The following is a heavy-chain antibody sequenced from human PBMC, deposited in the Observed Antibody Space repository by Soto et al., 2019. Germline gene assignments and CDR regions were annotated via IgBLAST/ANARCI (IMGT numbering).Heavy chain of an antibody. D-gene: IGHD3-22*01. CDR2: IYYSGTT. V-gene: IGHV4-39*01. CDR3: ARRPSYYYDSSGFDPFDY. Sequence: QLQLQESGPGLVKPSETLSLTCSVSGGSISSKNYYWGWIRQPPGKGLEWIGIIYYSGTTYYNPSLTSRVIISVDTSKNQFPLKLSSVTAADTAVYYCARRPSYYYDSSGFDPFDYWGQGTLVTVSS. CDR1: GGSISSKNYY. J-gene: IGHJ4*02.